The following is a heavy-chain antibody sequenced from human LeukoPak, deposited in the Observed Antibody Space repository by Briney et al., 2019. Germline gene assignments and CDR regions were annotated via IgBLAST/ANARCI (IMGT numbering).Heavy chain of an antibody. CDR3: ARKVIGPGFFNY. CDR1: GYTFTSYG. J-gene: IGHJ4*02. CDR2: INTDTGNP. D-gene: IGHD2-21*01. Sequence: ASVKVSCKASGYTFTSYGISWVRQAPGQGLEWLGWINTDTGNPTYAQGFTGRFVFSLDTSVSTAYLQISSLKPEDTAVYYCARKVIGPGFFNYWGKGPLVTAPS. V-gene: IGHV7-4-1*02.